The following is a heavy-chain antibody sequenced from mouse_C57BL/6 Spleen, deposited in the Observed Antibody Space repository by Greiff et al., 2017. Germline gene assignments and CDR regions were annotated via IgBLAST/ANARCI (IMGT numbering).Heavy chain of an antibody. CDR3: ARRWDYGSDWYFDV. Sequence: VQLKESGPELVKPGASVKISCKASGYSFTDYNMNWVKQSNGKSLEWIGVINPNYGTTSYNQKFKGKATLTVDQSSSTAYMQLNSLTSEDSAVYYCARRWDYGSDWYFDVWGTGTTVTVSS. V-gene: IGHV1-39*01. D-gene: IGHD1-1*01. CDR1: GYSFTDYN. CDR2: INPNYGTT. J-gene: IGHJ1*03.